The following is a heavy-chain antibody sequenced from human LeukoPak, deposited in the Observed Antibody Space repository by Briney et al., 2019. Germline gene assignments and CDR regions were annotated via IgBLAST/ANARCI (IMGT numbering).Heavy chain of an antibody. CDR3: ARGEVDDYGDYYYYYGMDV. CDR1: GFTFSSYG. J-gene: IGHJ6*02. V-gene: IGHV3-30*03. D-gene: IGHD4-17*01. Sequence: GGSLRLSCAASGFTFSSYGMHWVRQAPGKGLEWVAVISYDGSNKYYADSVKGRFTISRDNSKNTLYLQMNSLRAEDTAVYYCARGEVDDYGDYYYYYGMDVWGQGTTVTVSS. CDR2: ISYDGSNK.